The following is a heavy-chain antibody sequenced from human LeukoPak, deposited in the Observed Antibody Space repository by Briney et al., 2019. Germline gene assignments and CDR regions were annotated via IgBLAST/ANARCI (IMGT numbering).Heavy chain of an antibody. CDR1: GFTFSNYW. J-gene: IGHJ4*02. V-gene: IGHV3-74*01. Sequence: PGGSLRLSCAASGFTFSNYWMHWVRQAPGKGLVWVSRINTDGSTINYADSVKGQFTISRDDAKNTLYLHMYSLRVEDTAIYYCARAGSYRFDYWGQGTLVTVSS. CDR2: INTDGSTI. CDR3: ARAGSYRFDY. D-gene: IGHD3-16*02.